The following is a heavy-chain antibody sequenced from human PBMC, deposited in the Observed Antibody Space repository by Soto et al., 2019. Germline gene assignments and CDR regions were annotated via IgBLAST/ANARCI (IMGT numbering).Heavy chain of an antibody. CDR1: GFTFSNYG. Sequence: GGSLRLSCAASGFTFSNYGRSWVRQAPGRGLEWVASIKQDGGEKYYMDSVKGRFTISKDNAKNSLYLQLNSLRAGDTAVYYCARDSHAHFDYWGQGTLVTVSS. CDR2: IKQDGGEK. CDR3: ARDSHAHFDY. V-gene: IGHV3-7*01. J-gene: IGHJ4*02.